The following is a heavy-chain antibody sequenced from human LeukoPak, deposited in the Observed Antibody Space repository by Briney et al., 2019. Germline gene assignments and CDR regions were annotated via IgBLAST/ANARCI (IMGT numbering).Heavy chain of an antibody. V-gene: IGHV4-39*01. J-gene: IGHJ4*02. Sequence: SETLSLTCTVSGGSIRSSSYYWGWIRLRPGKGLEWIGSIYYSGSTYYNASLKSRGTISVDTSKNQFSLKLNSVTAADTAVYFCARQVVAVAGTGYFDYWGQGTLVTVSS. D-gene: IGHD6-19*01. CDR2: IYYSGST. CDR1: GGSIRSSSYY. CDR3: ARQVVAVAGTGYFDY.